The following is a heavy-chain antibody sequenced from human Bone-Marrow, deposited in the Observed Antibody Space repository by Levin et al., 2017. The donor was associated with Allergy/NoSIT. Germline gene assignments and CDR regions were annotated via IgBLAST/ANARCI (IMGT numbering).Heavy chain of an antibody. CDR3: ARQYRYCSGGYCSDD. CDR1: GGSVTSDSYY. Sequence: SSETLSLTCTVSGGSVTSDSYYWSWIRQPPGTGLEWIGYVYYTVETNYNPSLRSRATISVDTSKNQFSLKPISVTAADTALYYCARQYRYCSGGYCSDDWGQGTLVTVSS. CDR2: VYYTVET. V-gene: IGHV4-61*01. D-gene: IGHD2-15*01. J-gene: IGHJ4*02.